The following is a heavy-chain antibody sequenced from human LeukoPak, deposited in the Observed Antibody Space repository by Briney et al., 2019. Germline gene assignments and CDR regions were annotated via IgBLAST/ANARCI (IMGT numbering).Heavy chain of an antibody. D-gene: IGHD1-26*01. CDR2: IWYDGTTK. V-gene: IGHV3-33*01. Sequence: GGSLRLSCAASGFTFSSHGMHWVRLAPGKGLEWVAIIWYDGTTKYYADSVKGRFTISRDSSKNTLYLQMNSLRAEDTAVYYCATDNAVRGAFDYWGQGTLVTVSS. CDR1: GFTFSSHG. J-gene: IGHJ4*02. CDR3: ATDNAVRGAFDY.